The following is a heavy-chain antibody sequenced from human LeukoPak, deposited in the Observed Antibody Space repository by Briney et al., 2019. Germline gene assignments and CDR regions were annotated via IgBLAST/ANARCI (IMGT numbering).Heavy chain of an antibody. J-gene: IGHJ3*02. CDR2: INPSGGST. V-gene: IGHV1-46*01. CDR1: GYTFTNYY. D-gene: IGHD1-26*01. CDR3: ARVLAIVGATHDAFHI. Sequence: APVKVSCKASGYTFTNYYMHWVRQAPGQGLEWMGVINPSGGSTSYAQKLQGRVTMTRDMSTSTVYMELSSLISEDTAVYYCARVLAIVGATHDAFHIWGQGTMVTVSS.